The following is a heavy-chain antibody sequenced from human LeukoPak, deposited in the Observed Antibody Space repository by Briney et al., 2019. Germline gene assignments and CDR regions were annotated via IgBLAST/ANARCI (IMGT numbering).Heavy chain of an antibody. CDR3: ARDRSPRASGSYFDY. Sequence: AASVKVSCKASGYTFTGYYMHWVRQAPGQGLEWMGWINPNSGGTNYAQKLQGRVTMTTDTSTSTAYMELRSLRSDDTAVYYCARDRSPRASGSYFDYWGQGTLVTVSS. J-gene: IGHJ4*02. CDR1: GYTFTGYY. CDR2: INPNSGGT. D-gene: IGHD1-26*01. V-gene: IGHV1-2*02.